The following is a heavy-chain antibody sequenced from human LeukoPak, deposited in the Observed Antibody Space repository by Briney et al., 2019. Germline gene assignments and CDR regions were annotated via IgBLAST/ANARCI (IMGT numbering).Heavy chain of an antibody. CDR3: VRDSFYTGYDRGFGY. CDR2: ISRNGTRT. Sequence: GVLRLSCATSGFTFSDHALHWVRQAPGKGLQYVSAISRNGTRTFYADSVKDRFIISRDKSTKTLYLQMASLRLEDMGVYYCVRDSFYTGYDRGFGYWGRGTLVTVSS. V-gene: IGHV3-64*02. J-gene: IGHJ4*02. D-gene: IGHD5-12*01. CDR1: GFTFSDHA.